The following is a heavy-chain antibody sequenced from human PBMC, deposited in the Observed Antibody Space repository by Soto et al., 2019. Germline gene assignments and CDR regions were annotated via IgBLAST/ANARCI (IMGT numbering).Heavy chain of an antibody. Sequence: EVQLVESGGGLVQPGGSLRLSCAASEFTFNNYWMHWVRQVPGKGLEWVSRINTDGSTTNYADSVMGRFTSYRDNADNTVYLQINSLRAEDTAVCYSASGIYLKYGLDGWGQGSTVTVSS. CDR3: ASGIYLKYGLDG. D-gene: IGHD3-16*02. V-gene: IGHV3-74*01. CDR1: EFTFNNYW. CDR2: INTDGSTT. J-gene: IGHJ6*02.